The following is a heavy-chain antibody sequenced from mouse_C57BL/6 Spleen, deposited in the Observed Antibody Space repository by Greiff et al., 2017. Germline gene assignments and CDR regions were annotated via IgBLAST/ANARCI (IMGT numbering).Heavy chain of an antibody. CDR3: ATNRRNYAMDY. V-gene: IGHV1-55*01. Sequence: VQLQQPGAELVKPGASVKLSCKASGYTFTSYWITWVKQRPGQGLEWIGDIYPGSGSTNYNEKFKSKATLTVDTSSSTAYMQLSSLTSEDSAVYYCATNRRNYAMDYWGQGTTVTVSS. CDR1: GYTFTSYW. J-gene: IGHJ4*01. CDR2: IYPGSGST.